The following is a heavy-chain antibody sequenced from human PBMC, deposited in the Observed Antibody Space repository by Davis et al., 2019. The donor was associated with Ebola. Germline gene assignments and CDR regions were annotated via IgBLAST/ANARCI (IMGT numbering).Heavy chain of an antibody. CDR3: ARDLRYSSSWYFLFDY. D-gene: IGHD6-13*01. CDR2: ISSSSSYI. CDR1: GFTFSSYS. J-gene: IGHJ4*02. V-gene: IGHV3-21*01. Sequence: SCKASGFTFSSYSMNWVRQAPGKGLEWVSSISSSSSYIYYADSVKGRFTISRGNAKNSLYLQMNNLGAEDTAVYYCARDLRYSSSWYFLFDYWGQGTLVTVSS.